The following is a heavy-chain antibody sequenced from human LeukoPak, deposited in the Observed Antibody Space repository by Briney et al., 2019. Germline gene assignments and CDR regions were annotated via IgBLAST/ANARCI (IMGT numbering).Heavy chain of an antibody. CDR3: TRATTVTTGFDP. J-gene: IGHJ5*02. D-gene: IGHD4-17*01. CDR1: GFTFGDYA. V-gene: IGHV3-49*04. CDR2: IRSKAYGGTT. Sequence: GGSLRLSCTTSGFTFGDYAMTWVRQAPGKGLEWVGFIRSKAYGGTTEYAASVKGRFTISRDDSKSIAYLQMNSLKTEDTAVYYCTRATTVTTGFDPWGQGTLVTVSS.